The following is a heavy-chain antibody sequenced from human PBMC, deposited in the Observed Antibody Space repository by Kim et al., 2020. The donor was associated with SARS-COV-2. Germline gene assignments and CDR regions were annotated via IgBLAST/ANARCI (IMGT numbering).Heavy chain of an antibody. CDR3: AKEVKQQLVLSPPYFDY. Sequence: GGSLRLSCAASGFTFSSYGMHWVRQAPGKGLEWVAVIWYDGSNKYYADSVKGRFTISRDNSKNTLYLQMNSLRAEDTAVYYCAKEVKQQLVLSPPYFDYWGQGTLGTVSS. CDR2: IWYDGSNK. J-gene: IGHJ4*02. CDR1: GFTFSSYG. D-gene: IGHD6-13*01. V-gene: IGHV3-33*06.